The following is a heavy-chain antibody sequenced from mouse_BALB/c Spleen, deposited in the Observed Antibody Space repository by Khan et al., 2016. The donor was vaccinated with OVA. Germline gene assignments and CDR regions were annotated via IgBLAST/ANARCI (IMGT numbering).Heavy chain of an antibody. CDR2: IDPSKSET. CDR3: TRGGCGSPFAY. Sequence: QIQLVQSGPELVRPGASVKMSCKASGYTFTSFWINWVKQRPGQGLEWIGMIDPSKSETRLNQKFKDKATLNVDKSSNTAYMQLSRLTSEDSAVYYCTRGGCGSPFAYWGQGTLVTVSA. J-gene: IGHJ3*01. V-gene: IGHV1S127*01. CDR1: GYTFTSFW. D-gene: IGHD1-1*01.